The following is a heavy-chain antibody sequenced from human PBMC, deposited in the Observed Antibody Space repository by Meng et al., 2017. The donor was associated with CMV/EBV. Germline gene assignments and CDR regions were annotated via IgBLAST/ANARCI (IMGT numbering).Heavy chain of an antibody. J-gene: IGHJ4*02. CDR2: ISAYNGNT. V-gene: IGHV1-18*01. Sequence: SASTFTSYGISWVRQAPGQRLEWMGWISAYNGNTNSAQKLQGRLTMTTDTSTSTAYMELRSLRSDDTAVYYCARGTMVRGVIIAHPNWGQGTLVTVSS. D-gene: IGHD3-10*01. CDR3: ARGTMVRGVIIAHPN. CDR1: ASTFTSYG.